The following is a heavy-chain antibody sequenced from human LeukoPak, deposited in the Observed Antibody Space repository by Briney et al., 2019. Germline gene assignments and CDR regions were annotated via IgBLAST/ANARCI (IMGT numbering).Heavy chain of an antibody. CDR2: ISSYNGHT. J-gene: IGHJ4*02. Sequence: ASVKVSCKASGYTFTNFGISWVRQAPGQGLEWMGWISSYNGHTNNAQKLQGRVTMTTDTSTSTAYMELRSLRYDDTAVYYCARDKSGYSGSYYGYWGQGTLVTVSS. CDR3: ARDKSGYSGSYYGY. V-gene: IGHV1-18*01. D-gene: IGHD1-26*01. CDR1: GYTFTNFG.